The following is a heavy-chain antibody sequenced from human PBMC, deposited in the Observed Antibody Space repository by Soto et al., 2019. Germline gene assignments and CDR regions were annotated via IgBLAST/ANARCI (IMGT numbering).Heavy chain of an antibody. V-gene: IGHV1-18*01. D-gene: IGHD3-3*01. CDR1: GYTFTSYG. Sequence: ASVKVSCKASGYTFTSYGISWVRQAPVQGLEWMGWISAYNGNTNYAQKLQGRVTMTTDTSTSTAYMELRSLRSDDTDVYYCARVLSTRGYYEADYWGQGTLVTVSS. CDR2: ISAYNGNT. CDR3: ARVLSTRGYYEADY. J-gene: IGHJ4*02.